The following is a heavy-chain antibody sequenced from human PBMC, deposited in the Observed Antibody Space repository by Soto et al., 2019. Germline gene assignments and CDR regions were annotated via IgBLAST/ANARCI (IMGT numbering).Heavy chain of an antibody. J-gene: IGHJ6*02. CDR2: VYYTGST. CDR1: GGSISSGGYS. Sequence: SETLSLTCAVSGGSISSGGYSWSWIRQPPGKGLEWIAYVYYTGSTNYNPSLKSRVTITIDTSKNQFSLNLNPVTAADTAVYYCARLYDTSGYYYGMDVWGQGTTVTVSS. V-gene: IGHV4-61*08. D-gene: IGHD3-22*01. CDR3: ARLYDTSGYYYGMDV.